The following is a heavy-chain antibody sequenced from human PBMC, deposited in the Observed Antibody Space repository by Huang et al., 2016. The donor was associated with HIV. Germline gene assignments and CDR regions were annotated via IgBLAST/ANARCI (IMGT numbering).Heavy chain of an antibody. D-gene: IGHD4-17*01. CDR2: RNPNTGNT. CDR3: ARSAYGDLDY. J-gene: IGHJ4*02. V-gene: IGHV1-8*02. Sequence: QVHLVQSGAEVKKPGASVKVSCKASGYTFTNDDLNWVRQAPGRGLEWMGWRNPNTGNTGFAQSFQGRVTMTRKTSITTAYMELTSLTSEDTAVYYCARSAYGDLDYWGLGTLVIVSS. CDR1: GYTFTNDD.